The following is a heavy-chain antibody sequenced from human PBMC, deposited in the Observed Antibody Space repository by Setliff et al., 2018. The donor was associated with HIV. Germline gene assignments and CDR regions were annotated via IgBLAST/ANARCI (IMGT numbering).Heavy chain of an antibody. D-gene: IGHD3-22*01. CDR1: GGSISSDY. Sequence: TSETLSLTCTVSGGSISSDYWSWIRQPPGKGLEWIGYIYYSGSTNYNPSLKSRVTISVATSKNQFSLKPNSVTTADTAVYYCARSRTSSGYYGVTGYGMDVWGQGTTVT. V-gene: IGHV4-59*01. CDR2: IYYSGST. CDR3: ARSRTSSGYYGVTGYGMDV. J-gene: IGHJ6*02.